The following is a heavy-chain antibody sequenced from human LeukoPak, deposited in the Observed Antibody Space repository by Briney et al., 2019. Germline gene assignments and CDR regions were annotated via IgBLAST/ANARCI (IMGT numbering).Heavy chain of an antibody. Sequence: PSETLSLTCTVSAYSNSSGYYWGWIRQPPGKGLEWIGSIYHSGRTFYNPSLKSRVTISVDTSKNQFSLKLTSVTAADTAVYYCARVILRYFDYFDYWGQGTLVTVSS. CDR2: IYHSGRT. CDR3: ARVILRYFDYFDY. CDR1: AYSNSSGYY. J-gene: IGHJ4*02. V-gene: IGHV4-38-2*02. D-gene: IGHD3-9*01.